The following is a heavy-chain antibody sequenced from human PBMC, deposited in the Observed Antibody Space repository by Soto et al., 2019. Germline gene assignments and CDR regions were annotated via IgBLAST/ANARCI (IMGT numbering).Heavy chain of an antibody. Sequence: QVQLVQSGAEVKKPGSSVKVSCKASGGTFSSYTISWVRQAPGQGLEWMGRIIPILGIANYAQKFQGRVTITADKSTSTAYMELSSLRSVDTAVYYCARDGVEGYCSGGSCFNDYWGQGTLVTVSS. CDR3: ARDGVEGYCSGGSCFNDY. CDR1: GGTFSSYT. D-gene: IGHD2-15*01. V-gene: IGHV1-69*08. CDR2: IIPILGIA. J-gene: IGHJ4*02.